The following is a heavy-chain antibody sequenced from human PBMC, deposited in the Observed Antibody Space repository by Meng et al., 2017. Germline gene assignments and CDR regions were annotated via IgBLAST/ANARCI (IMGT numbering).Heavy chain of an antibody. Sequence: SETLSLTCAVYGGSFSGYYWSWIRQPPGKGLEWIGEINHSGSTNYNPSPKSRVTISVDTSKNQFSLKLSSVTAADTAVYYCARGHGSGSYYYYYYGMDVWGQGTTVTVSS. CDR2: INHSGST. CDR1: GGSFSGYY. J-gene: IGHJ6*02. V-gene: IGHV4-34*01. D-gene: IGHD3-10*01. CDR3: ARGHGSGSYYYYYYGMDV.